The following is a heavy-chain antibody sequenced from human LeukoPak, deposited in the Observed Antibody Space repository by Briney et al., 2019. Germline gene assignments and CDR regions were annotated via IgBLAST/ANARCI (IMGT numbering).Heavy chain of an antibody. CDR3: ARGRFLDGGDY. CDR2: IYYSGST. V-gene: IGHV4-59*01. Sequence: SETLSLTCTVSGGSISSYYWSWIRQPPGKGLEWIGYIYYSGSTNYNPSLKSRVTISVDTSKNQFSLKLSSVTAADTAVYYCARGRFLDGGDYWGQGTLVTVSS. CDR1: GGSISSYY. D-gene: IGHD3-3*01. J-gene: IGHJ4*02.